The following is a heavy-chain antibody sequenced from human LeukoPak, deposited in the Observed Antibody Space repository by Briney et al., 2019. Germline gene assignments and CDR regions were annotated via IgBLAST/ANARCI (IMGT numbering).Heavy chain of an antibody. CDR2: ISYDGSKK. D-gene: IGHD6-19*01. J-gene: IGHJ3*02. Sequence: PGGSLRLSCVASGFTFSTYAMHWVRQAPGKGPEWVAGISYDGSKKYYADSVKGRFTISRDDSKNTLYLQMNSLRAEDTAVYYCAKLLTQWLVQDAFDIWGQGTMVTVSS. V-gene: IGHV3-30*04. CDR1: GFTFSTYA. CDR3: AKLLTQWLVQDAFDI.